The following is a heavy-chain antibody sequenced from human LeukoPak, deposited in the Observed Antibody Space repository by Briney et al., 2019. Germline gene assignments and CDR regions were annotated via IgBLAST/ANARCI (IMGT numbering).Heavy chain of an antibody. CDR3: ARPTTVTTVFDP. V-gene: IGHV3-30*04. D-gene: IGHD4-17*01. CDR2: ISYDGSNK. J-gene: IGHJ5*02. Sequence: GGSLRLSCAASGFTFSSYAMHWVRQAPGKGLEWVAVISYDGSNKYYADSVKGRFTISRDNSKNTLYLQINSQRAEDTAVYYCARPTTVTTVFDPWGQGTLVTVSS. CDR1: GFTFSSYA.